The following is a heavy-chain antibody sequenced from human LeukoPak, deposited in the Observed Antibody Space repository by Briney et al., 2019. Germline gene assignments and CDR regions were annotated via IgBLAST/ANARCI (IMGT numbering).Heavy chain of an antibody. Sequence: AGSLRLSCAASGFTVSSNYMSWVRQAPGKGLEWVSVIYSGGSTYYADSVKGRFTISRDNSKNTLYLQMNSLRAEDTAVYYCARSRDSSGWYQGYYYYGMDVWGQGTTVTVSS. D-gene: IGHD6-19*01. CDR3: ARSRDSSGWYQGYYYYGMDV. CDR1: GFTVSSNY. J-gene: IGHJ6*02. V-gene: IGHV3-53*01. CDR2: IYSGGST.